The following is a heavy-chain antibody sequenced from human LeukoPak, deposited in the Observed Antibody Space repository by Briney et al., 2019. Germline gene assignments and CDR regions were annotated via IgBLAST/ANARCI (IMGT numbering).Heavy chain of an antibody. V-gene: IGHV3-64*01. CDR2: ISSNGGST. J-gene: IGHJ4*02. CDR3: ARVDRDSSGYYDY. Sequence: GGSLRLSCAASGFTFSSYAMHWVRQAPGKGLEYVSAISSNGGSTYYANSVKGRFTISRDNSKNTLYLQMGSLRAEDMAVYYYARVDRDSSGYYDYWGQGTLVTVSS. CDR1: GFTFSSYA. D-gene: IGHD3-22*01.